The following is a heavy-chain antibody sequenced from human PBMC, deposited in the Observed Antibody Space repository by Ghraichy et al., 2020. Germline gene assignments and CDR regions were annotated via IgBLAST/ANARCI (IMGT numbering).Heavy chain of an antibody. CDR1: GFTFSSYS. Sequence: SCAASGFTFSSYSMNWVRQAPGKGLEWVSYISSSSSTIYYADSVKGRFTISRDNAKNSLYLQMNSLRAEDTAVYYCARDLSYYYDSSGYYQHFDYWGQGTLVTVSS. J-gene: IGHJ4*02. V-gene: IGHV3-48*01. D-gene: IGHD3-22*01. CDR2: ISSSSSTI. CDR3: ARDLSYYYDSSGYYQHFDY.